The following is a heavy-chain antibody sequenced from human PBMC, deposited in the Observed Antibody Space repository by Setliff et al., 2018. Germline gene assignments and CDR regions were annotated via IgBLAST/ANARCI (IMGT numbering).Heavy chain of an antibody. CDR1: GSNVSTNF. J-gene: IGHJ4*02. D-gene: IGHD6-19*01. CDR2: ISGDSEYI. Sequence: GGSLRLSCATSGSNVSTNFMSWVRQAPGKGLEWVSAISGDSEYIYYRDSVKGRFTISRANSKNTLYLQMNNLRVEDTARYYCVNHNPARRSPAGTALDSWGQGTLVTVSS. V-gene: IGHV3-23*01. CDR3: VNHNPARRSPAGTALDS.